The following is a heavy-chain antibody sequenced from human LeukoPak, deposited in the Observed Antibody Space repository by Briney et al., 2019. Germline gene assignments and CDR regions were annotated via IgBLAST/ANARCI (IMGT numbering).Heavy chain of an antibody. CDR2: ISGSGGST. Sequence: GGSLRLSCAASGFAFSSYAMSWVRQAPGKGLEWVSAISGSGGSTYYADSVKGRFTISRDNSKNTLYLQMNSLRAEDTAVYYCAKDFGLYYYDSSGYYPWGQGTLVTVSS. CDR1: GFAFSSYA. D-gene: IGHD3-22*01. V-gene: IGHV3-23*01. CDR3: AKDFGLYYYDSSGYYP. J-gene: IGHJ5*02.